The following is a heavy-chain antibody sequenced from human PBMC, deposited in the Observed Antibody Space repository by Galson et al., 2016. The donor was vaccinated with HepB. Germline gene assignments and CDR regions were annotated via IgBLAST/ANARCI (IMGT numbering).Heavy chain of an antibody. J-gene: IGHJ6*04. V-gene: IGHV3-33*01. CDR1: GFTFSSYG. D-gene: IGHD3-10*01. CDR3: ARGGTMVQGIHFYFGIDV. Sequence: SLRLSCAASGFTFSSYGMHWVRQAPGKGLEWVAGLWYNGSNKFYGDSVRGRFTISRDNSKNTLFLQMNSLRAEDTAVYYCARGGTMVQGIHFYFGIDVWGKGTTVTVSS. CDR2: LWYNGSNK.